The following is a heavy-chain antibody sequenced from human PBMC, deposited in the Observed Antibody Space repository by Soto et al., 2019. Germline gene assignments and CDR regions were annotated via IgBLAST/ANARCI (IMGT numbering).Heavy chain of an antibody. CDR2: ISGTTDNT. J-gene: IGHJ4*02. D-gene: IGHD3-10*01. CDR1: GFTFSSNA. CDR3: ARSLRGVIIDFDS. V-gene: IGHV3-23*01. Sequence: EVQLLESGGGLVQPGGSLRLSCAASGFTFSSNAMSWVRQAPGKGLEWVSAISGTTDNTYYADSVKGRFTISRDNSKNTLYLQMNSLRAEYTALYYCARSLRGVIIDFDSWGQGTLVTVSS.